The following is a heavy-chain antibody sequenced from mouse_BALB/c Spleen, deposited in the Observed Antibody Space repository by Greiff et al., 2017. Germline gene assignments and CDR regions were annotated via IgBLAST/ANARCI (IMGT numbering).Heavy chain of an antibody. CDR3: ARCDDYAMDY. J-gene: IGHJ4*01. V-gene: IGHV5-17*02. CDR2: ISSGSSTI. D-gene: IGHD2-3*01. Sequence: EVHLVESGGGLVQPGGSRKLSCAASGFTFSSFGMHWVRQAPEKGLEWVAYISSGSSTIYYADTVKGRFTISRDNPKNTLFLQMTSLRSEDTAMYYCARCDDYAMDYWGQGTSVTVSS. CDR1: GFTFSSFG.